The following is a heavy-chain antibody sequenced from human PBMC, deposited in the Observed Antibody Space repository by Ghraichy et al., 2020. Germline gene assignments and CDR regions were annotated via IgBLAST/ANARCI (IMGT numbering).Heavy chain of an antibody. Sequence: SETLSLTCTVSGDSITSTSSCWGWIRQPPGRGLEWITTLSCGASTYYNPSLRSLVTVSGDTSKSQFSLRLTPVTAADTVVYYCVMLQLRPCIDSWGAGTLVTVSS. CDR3: VMLQLRPCIDS. J-gene: IGHJ4*02. D-gene: IGHD3-16*01. CDR1: GDSITSTSSC. CDR2: LSCGAST. V-gene: IGHV4-39*01.